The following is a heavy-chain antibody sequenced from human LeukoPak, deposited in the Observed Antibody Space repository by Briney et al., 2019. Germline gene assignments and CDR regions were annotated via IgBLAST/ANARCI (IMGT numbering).Heavy chain of an antibody. CDR2: IYYSGST. J-gene: IGHJ4*02. CDR1: GGSISSSSYY. Sequence: PSETLSLTCTVSGGSISSSSYYWGWIRQPPGKGLEWIGSIYYSGSTYYNPSLKSRVTISVDTSKNQFSLKLSSVTAADTAVYYCARYQGYCSGGSCYHYFDYWGQGTLVNVSS. CDR3: ARYQGYCSGGSCYHYFDY. D-gene: IGHD2-15*01. V-gene: IGHV4-39*01.